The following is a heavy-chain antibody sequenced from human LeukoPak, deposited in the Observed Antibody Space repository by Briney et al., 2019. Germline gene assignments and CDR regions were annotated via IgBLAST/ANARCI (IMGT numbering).Heavy chain of an antibody. CDR1: GYTFTGYY. CDR3: ASSIGYSSSWLYFYFDY. J-gene: IGHJ4*02. Sequence: GASVKVSCKASGYTFTGYYMHWVRQAPGQGLEWMGRINPNSGGTNYSQKFQGRVTMTRDTSISAAYMELSRLRSDDTAVYYCASSIGYSSSWLYFYFDYWGQGTLVTVSS. D-gene: IGHD6-13*01. CDR2: INPNSGGT. V-gene: IGHV1-2*06.